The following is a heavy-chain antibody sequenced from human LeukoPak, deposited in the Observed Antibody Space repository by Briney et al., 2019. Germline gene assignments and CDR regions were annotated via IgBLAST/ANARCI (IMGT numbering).Heavy chain of an antibody. CDR1: GGTFSSYA. CDR2: IIPIFGTA. D-gene: IGHD3-22*01. CDR3: ARDRAEDDSSGYIHRDFDF. J-gene: IGHJ4*02. V-gene: IGHV1-69*01. Sequence: ASVKVSCKASGGTFSSYAISWVRQAPGQGLEWMGGIIPIFGTANYAQKFQGRVTITADESTSTAYMELSSLRSEDTAVYYCARDRAEDDSSGYIHRDFDFWGQGTLVIVSS.